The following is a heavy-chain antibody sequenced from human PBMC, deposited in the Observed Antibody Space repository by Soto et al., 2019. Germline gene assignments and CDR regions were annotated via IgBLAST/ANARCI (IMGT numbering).Heavy chain of an antibody. D-gene: IGHD2-15*01. CDR3: ARRASPYFYYMAV. CDR1: GFTLNGYA. J-gene: IGHJ6*03. Sequence: EVQLAESGGGLAQPGGSLRLSCAASGFTLNGYAMDWVRQAPGKGLEYVSGISSNGVGTYYANSVQGRFTISRDNSKNTVYLQMGSLRPEDMPVYYCARRASPYFYYMAVWGKGTTVTVSS. CDR2: ISSNGVGT. V-gene: IGHV3-64*01.